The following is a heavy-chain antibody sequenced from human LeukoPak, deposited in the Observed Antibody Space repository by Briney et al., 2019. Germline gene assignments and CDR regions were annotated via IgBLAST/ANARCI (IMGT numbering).Heavy chain of an antibody. J-gene: IGHJ3*02. CDR3: AREVLTQAIYSGYNAFEI. CDR1: EFSVGSNY. D-gene: IGHD5-12*01. V-gene: IGHV3-66*01. CDR2: IYSGGST. Sequence: GGSLRLSCAASEFSVGSNYMTWVRQDPGKGREWVSLIYSGGSTYYADSVKGRFTISRDNSKNTLYLQMNSLRAEDTAVYYCAREVLTQAIYSGYNAFEIWGQGTMVTVSS.